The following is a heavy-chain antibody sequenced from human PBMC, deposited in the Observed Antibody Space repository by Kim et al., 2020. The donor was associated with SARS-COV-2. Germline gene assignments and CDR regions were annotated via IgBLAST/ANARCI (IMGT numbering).Heavy chain of an antibody. Sequence: SETLSLTCTVSGGSISSYYWSWIRQPPGKRLEWIGYIYYSGSTNYNPSLKSRVTISVDTSKNQFSLKLSSVTAADTAVYYCARAHVGRITIFGVVRHFDYWGQGTLVTVSS. J-gene: IGHJ4*02. CDR3: ARAHVGRITIFGVVRHFDY. CDR2: IYYSGST. V-gene: IGHV4-59*01. D-gene: IGHD3-3*01. CDR1: GGSISSYY.